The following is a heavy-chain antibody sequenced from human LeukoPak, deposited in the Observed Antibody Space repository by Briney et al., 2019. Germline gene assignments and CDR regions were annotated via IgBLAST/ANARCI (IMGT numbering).Heavy chain of an antibody. Sequence: GGSLRLSCAASGFTFSSYAMRWVRQAPGKGVEGVSAISGSGGSTYYADSVKGRFTISRDNSNNTLYLQMNSLRAEDTAVYHCAKDVPPWEVAANSDYWGQGTLVTVSS. J-gene: IGHJ4*02. CDR3: AKDVPPWEVAANSDY. V-gene: IGHV3-23*01. CDR2: ISGSGGST. CDR1: GFTFSSYA. D-gene: IGHD5-12*01.